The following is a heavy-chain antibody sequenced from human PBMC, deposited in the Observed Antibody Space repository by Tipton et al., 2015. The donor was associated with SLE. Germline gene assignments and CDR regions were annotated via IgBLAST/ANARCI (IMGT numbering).Heavy chain of an antibody. CDR1: GFTFSSYE. V-gene: IGHV3-48*03. D-gene: IGHD1-20*01. CDR2: ISSSDSTI. J-gene: IGHJ6*02. CDR3: ARAGNPNWNYYYGMDV. Sequence: SLRLSCAASGFTFSSYEMNWVRQAPGKGLEWVSYISSSDSTIYYADSVKGRFTISRDNAKNSLYLQMNSLRAEDTAVYYCARAGNPNWNYYYGMDVWGQGTTVTVSS.